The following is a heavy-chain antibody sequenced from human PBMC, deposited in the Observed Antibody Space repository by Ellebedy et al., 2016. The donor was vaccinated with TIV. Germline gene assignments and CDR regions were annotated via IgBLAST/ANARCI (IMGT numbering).Heavy chain of an antibody. CDR3: ARASPTMAYAFDI. Sequence: SETLSLXCTVSGGSISSGGYFWSWIRRHPGKGLEWIGYIHSRGSAYNNPSLKSRLTMAVDMSMNQFSLRLYSVTAADTAVYYCARASPTMAYAFDIWGQGTMVTVSS. CDR2: IHSRGSA. CDR1: GGSISSGGYF. D-gene: IGHD3-10*01. V-gene: IGHV4-31*03. J-gene: IGHJ3*02.